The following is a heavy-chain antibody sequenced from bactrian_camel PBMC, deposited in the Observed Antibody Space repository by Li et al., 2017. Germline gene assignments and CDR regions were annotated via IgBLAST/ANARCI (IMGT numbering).Heavy chain of an antibody. CDR2: ISKDGTT. CDR3: AAAVGTYYDDRCRFAF. D-gene: IGHD2*01. Sequence: HVQLVESGGGSVQAGGSLKLSCVASGFTFSSCGMAWNRQAPGKERELVSTISKDGTTAYADSVKGRFTISQDDAKNTLYLQMNNLETEDTGVYYCAAAVGTYYDDRCRFAFWGQGTQVTVS. CDR1: GFTFSSCG. V-gene: IGHV3S55*01. J-gene: IGHJ4*01.